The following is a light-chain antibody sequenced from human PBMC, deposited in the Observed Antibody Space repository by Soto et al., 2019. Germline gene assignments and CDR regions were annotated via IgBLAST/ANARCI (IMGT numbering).Light chain of an antibody. CDR2: WAS. V-gene: IGKV4-1*01. J-gene: IGKJ1*01. CDR3: QQYYTTPVT. CDR1: QTVLHGSNY. Sequence: DIVMTQSPDSLAVSLGERATINCKSSQTVLHGSNYLAWYQQKLGQPPKLLIYWASTRESGVPDRFSGSGSWTDFTLTINTLQAEDVAVYYCQQYYTTPVTFGQGTKVEIK.